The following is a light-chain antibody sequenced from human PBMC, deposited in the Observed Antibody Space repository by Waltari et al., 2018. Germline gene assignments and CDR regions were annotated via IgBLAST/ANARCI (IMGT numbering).Light chain of an antibody. Sequence: DIQMTQSPSTLSASVGDRVTITCRASRSISSWLAWYQQKPGKAPKRLVYKASSLESGVPSRFSGSGSGTEFTLTISSLQPDDFATYYCQQYNSYPYTFGQGTKLEIK. CDR3: QQYNSYPYT. CDR2: KAS. V-gene: IGKV1-5*03. J-gene: IGKJ2*01. CDR1: RSISSW.